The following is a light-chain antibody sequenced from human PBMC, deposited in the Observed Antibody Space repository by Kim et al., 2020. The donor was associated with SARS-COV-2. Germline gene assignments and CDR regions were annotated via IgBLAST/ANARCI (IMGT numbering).Light chain of an antibody. J-gene: IGLJ3*02. CDR3: QSYDNSLSGVV. Sequence: QRVTISCTGSSSNIGAGYDVHWYQLLPGKAPKLLIYSSNNRPSGVPDRFSGSRSDTSASLAITGLQAEDEADFYCQSYDNSLSGVVFGGGTQLTVL. V-gene: IGLV1-40*01. CDR2: SSN. CDR1: SSNIGAGYD.